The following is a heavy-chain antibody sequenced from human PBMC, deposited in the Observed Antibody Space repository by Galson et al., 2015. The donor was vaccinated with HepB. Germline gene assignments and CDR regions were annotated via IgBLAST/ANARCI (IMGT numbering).Heavy chain of an antibody. Sequence: SLRLSCAASGVSIRDYWMTWVRQAPGKGLEWVASIKEAGTEKYYVDSVKGRFTISRDNAMSSVYLQMNSLRVEDTAVYYCARADVVVVPAANGYWGQGTLVTVSP. CDR2: IKEAGTEK. J-gene: IGHJ4*02. CDR3: ARADVVVVPAANGY. V-gene: IGHV3-7*03. D-gene: IGHD2-2*01. CDR1: GVSIRDYW.